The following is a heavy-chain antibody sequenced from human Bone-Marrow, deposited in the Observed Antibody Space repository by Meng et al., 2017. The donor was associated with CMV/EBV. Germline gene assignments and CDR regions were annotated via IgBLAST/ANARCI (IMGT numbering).Heavy chain of an antibody. CDR2: IIPIFGTA. J-gene: IGHJ3*02. CDR3: AREPEYSGYGYAFDI. Sequence: SVKVSCKASGGTFSSHAISWVRQAPGQGLEWMGGIIPIFGTANYAQKFQGRVTITTDESTSTAYMELSSPRSEDTAVYYCAREPEYSGYGYAFDIWGQGTMVTVSS. D-gene: IGHD5-12*01. V-gene: IGHV1-69*05. CDR1: GGTFSSHA.